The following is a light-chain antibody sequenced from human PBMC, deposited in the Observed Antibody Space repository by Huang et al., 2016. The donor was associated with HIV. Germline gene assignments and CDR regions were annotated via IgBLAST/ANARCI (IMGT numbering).Light chain of an antibody. CDR1: QTVTDS. V-gene: IGKV3-11*01. CDR3: QERIQWPRLT. Sequence: EIVLTQSPATLSLSPGERATLSCRASQTVTDSLAWYRQKPGQAPSLLIYRAANRATGTPARLSGSGSGTDFTLTNISLEPEDFAIYYCQERIQWPRLTFGGGTKVEIK. CDR2: RAA. J-gene: IGKJ4*01.